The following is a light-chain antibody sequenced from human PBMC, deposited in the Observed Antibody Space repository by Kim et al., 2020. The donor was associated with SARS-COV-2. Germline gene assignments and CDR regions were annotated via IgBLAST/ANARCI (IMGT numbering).Light chain of an antibody. CDR1: QDIRND. Sequence: ASVGDRVTITCRESQDIRNDLGWYQQNPGRAPKRLIYGASSLQSGVPSRFSGSGSGTEFTLTISSVQPEDFATYFGLQHSTYPITFGQGTRLEIK. CDR3: LQHSTYPIT. CDR2: GAS. V-gene: IGKV1-17*01. J-gene: IGKJ5*01.